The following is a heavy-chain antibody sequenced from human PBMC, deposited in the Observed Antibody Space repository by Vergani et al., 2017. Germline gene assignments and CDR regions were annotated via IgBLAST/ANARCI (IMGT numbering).Heavy chain of an antibody. J-gene: IGHJ4*02. CDR1: GGSMSGYY. CDR3: ARQRPGSGWSPGDFDD. Sequence: QVRLQESGPGLVKPSETLSLTCSVSGGSMSGYYWSWIRQPPGKELEWIGYMYHSGSTNYNPSLETRAIMSVDASKKQFSLKVTSVTAADTAVYFCARQRPGSGWSPGDFDDWGQGILVTVSS. D-gene: IGHD6-19*01. CDR2: MYHSGST. V-gene: IGHV4-59*08.